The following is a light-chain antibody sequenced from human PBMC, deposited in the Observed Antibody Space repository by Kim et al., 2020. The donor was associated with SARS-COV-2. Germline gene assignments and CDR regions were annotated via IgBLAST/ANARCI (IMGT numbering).Light chain of an antibody. J-gene: IGLJ2*01. CDR3: ATWDDSLNAVV. CDR1: SSNIGSNT. V-gene: IGLV1-44*01. CDR2: SNN. Sequence: ELTQPPSASGTPGQRVTISCSGSSSNIGSNTVNWYQQLPGTAPKLLIYSNNQRPSGVPDRFSGSKSGTSASLAISGLQSEDEADYYCATWDDSLNAVVFGGGTQLTVL.